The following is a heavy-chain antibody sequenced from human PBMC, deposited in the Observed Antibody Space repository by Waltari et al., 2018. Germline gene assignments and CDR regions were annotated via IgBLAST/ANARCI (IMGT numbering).Heavy chain of an antibody. D-gene: IGHD3-9*01. J-gene: IGHJ3*02. Sequence: EVQLLESGGGLVQPGGSLRLSCAASGFTFSSYAMSWVRQAPGKGLEWVSAISGSGGSTDYADSVKGRFTISRDNSKNTLYLQMNSLRAEDTAVYYCANLLSVEMPPKDAFDIWGQGTMVTVSS. CDR3: ANLLSVEMPPKDAFDI. CDR2: ISGSGGST. V-gene: IGHV3-23*01. CDR1: GFTFSSYA.